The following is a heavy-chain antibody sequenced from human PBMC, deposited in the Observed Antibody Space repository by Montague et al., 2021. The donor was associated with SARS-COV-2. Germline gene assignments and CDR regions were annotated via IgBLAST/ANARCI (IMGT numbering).Heavy chain of an antibody. D-gene: IGHD3-3*01. J-gene: IGHJ4*02. CDR3: ARFWSGYVDK. V-gene: IGHV4-59*01. Sequence: SETLSLTCSFAGGSIRSYYWSWIRLPPGKALEWLGYIYYTGETTXKPSLKSRVTISVDTSRSQFSLRLTSVTAADTAVYFCARFWSGYVDKWSQGTLVTVSS. CDR2: IYYTGET. CDR1: GGSIRSYY.